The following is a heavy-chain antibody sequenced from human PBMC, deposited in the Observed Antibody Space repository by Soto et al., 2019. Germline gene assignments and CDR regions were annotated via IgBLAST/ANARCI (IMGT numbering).Heavy chain of an antibody. CDR3: ARESEDLTSNFDY. CDR2: ISSTTNYI. CDR1: GFTFTRYS. V-gene: IGHV3-21*06. J-gene: IGHJ4*02. Sequence: PGGSLRLSCAASGFTFTRYSMNWVRQSPGKGLEWVSSISSTTNYIYYGDSMKGRFTISRDNAKNSLYLEMDSLRAEDTAVYYCARESEDLTSNFDYWGQGTLVTVSS.